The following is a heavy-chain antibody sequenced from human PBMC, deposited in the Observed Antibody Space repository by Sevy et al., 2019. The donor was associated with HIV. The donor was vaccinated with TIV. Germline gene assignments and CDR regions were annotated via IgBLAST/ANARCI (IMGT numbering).Heavy chain of an antibody. CDR2: ISYDGSNK. CDR1: GFTFSSYA. CDR3: ARARLRYFDWLFSWPGMDV. D-gene: IGHD3-9*01. V-gene: IGHV3-30-3*01. J-gene: IGHJ6*02. Sequence: GGSLRLSCAASGFTFSSYAMHWVRQAPGKGLEWVAVISYDGSNKYYADSVKGRFTIPRDNSKNTLYLQMNSLRAEDTAVYYCARARLRYFDWLFSWPGMDVWGQGTTVTVSS.